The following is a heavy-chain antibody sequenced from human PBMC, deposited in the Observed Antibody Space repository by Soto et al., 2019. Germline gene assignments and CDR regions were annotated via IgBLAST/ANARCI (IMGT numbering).Heavy chain of an antibody. CDR2: ITGSGGGA. V-gene: IGHV3-23*01. CDR1: GFTFSIYG. J-gene: IGHJ4*02. D-gene: IGHD6-19*01. CDR3: AREIRVAGRRNYFDY. Sequence: EVQLLESGGDLVQPGGSLRLSCAASGFTFSIYGMTWVRQAPGKGLEWVSYITGSGGGAYYADSVKGRFTISRDNSKSTLYLQMDSLRDDDRPIYFCAREIRVAGRRNYFDYWAQGTLVTVPS.